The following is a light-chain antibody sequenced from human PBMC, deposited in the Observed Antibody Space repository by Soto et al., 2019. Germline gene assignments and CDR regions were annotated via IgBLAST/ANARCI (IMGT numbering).Light chain of an antibody. CDR1: RSICRY. J-gene: IGKJ1*01. CDR2: AAS. V-gene: IGKV1-39*01. CDR3: KQSYSSQWT. Sequence: DIQMTQSPSSLSASVGDRVNMTCRASRSICRYLSWYQQKPGKAPNLLIYAASSLQSGVPSRFSGAGSGTDFTLTIGNLHPEDFAIYYCKQSYSSQWTFGQGTKVEI.